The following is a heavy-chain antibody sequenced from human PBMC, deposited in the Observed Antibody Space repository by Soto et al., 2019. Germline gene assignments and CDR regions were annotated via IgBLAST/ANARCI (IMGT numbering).Heavy chain of an antibody. J-gene: IGHJ5*02. CDR2: VYHSGST. D-gene: IGHD2-15*01. Sequence: QVQLQESGPGLVNPSETLSLTCNVSGGSISSYYWTWMRQPPGKGLEWIGYVYHSGSTSYNPSLKSRVSMSVDNSKTQFSLRLTSVTTADTAVYYCAKSLRKYVSDGSCHSGWLDPWGQGRLVIVSP. CDR3: AKSLRKYVSDGSCHSGWLDP. V-gene: IGHV4-59*01. CDR1: GGSISSYY.